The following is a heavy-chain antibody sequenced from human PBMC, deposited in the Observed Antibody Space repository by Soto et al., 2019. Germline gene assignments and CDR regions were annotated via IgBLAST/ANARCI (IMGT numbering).Heavy chain of an antibody. D-gene: IGHD5-18*01. CDR1: GFTFSSYS. J-gene: IGHJ6*02. CDR2: ISSSSSYI. Sequence: GGSLRLCCAASGFTFSSYSMNWVRQAPGKGLEWVSSISSSSSYIYYADSVKGRFTISRDNAKNSLYLQMKSLRAEDTAVYYCATLDTAMVTRGYYYGMDVWGQGTTVTVSS. V-gene: IGHV3-21*01. CDR3: ATLDTAMVTRGYYYGMDV.